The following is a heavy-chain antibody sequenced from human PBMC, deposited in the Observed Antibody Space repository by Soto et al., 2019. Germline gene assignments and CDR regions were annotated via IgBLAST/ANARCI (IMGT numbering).Heavy chain of an antibody. Sequence: AESLTLSCEGSGYTFSNFWIGWVRQRPGKGLESIGIIYVADSDTRYSPSFQGHVTISVDKSISTAYLQWSSLKASDTAIYYCANEGSYGPGKWGQGTLVTVSS. CDR1: GYTFSNFW. D-gene: IGHD3-16*01. J-gene: IGHJ4*02. CDR2: IYVADSDT. V-gene: IGHV5-51*01. CDR3: ANEGSYGPGK.